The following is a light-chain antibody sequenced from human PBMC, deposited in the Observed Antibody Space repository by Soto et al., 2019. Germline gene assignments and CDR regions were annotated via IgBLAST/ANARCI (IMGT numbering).Light chain of an antibody. CDR2: GNS. J-gene: IGLJ2*01. Sequence: QSVLTQPPSVSGAPGQRVTISCTGSSSNIGAGYDVHWYQQLPGTAPKLLIYGNSNRPSGVPDRFSGSKSGTSASLAITGLQAEDEADYYCLLFQGDAQVFGGGTKLTVL. CDR1: SSNIGAGYD. CDR3: LLFQGDAQV. V-gene: IGLV1-40*01.